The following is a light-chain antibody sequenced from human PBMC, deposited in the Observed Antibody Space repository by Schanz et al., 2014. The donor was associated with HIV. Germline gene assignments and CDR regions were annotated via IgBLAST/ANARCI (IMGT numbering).Light chain of an antibody. CDR1: SSGVGSYNL. V-gene: IGLV2-23*02. J-gene: IGLJ2*01. Sequence: QSALTQSASVSGSPGQSITISCTGTSSGVGSYNLLSWYQQHPGKAPKLMIYDVTNRPSGVSNRFSGSKSGNTASLTISGLQAEDEADYYCCSYAGSSTVVFGGGTKLTVL. CDR3: CSYAGSSTVV. CDR2: DVT.